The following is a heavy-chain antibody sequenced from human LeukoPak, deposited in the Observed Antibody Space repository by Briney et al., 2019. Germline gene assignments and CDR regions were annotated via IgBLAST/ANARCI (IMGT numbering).Heavy chain of an antibody. Sequence: PSETLSLTCAVSGGSITSRSYYWGWIRQPPGKGLEWIGSIYYSGSTYYNRSLKSRATMSVDTSRNQFSLRLSSVTAADTAVYYCARQNGDAGTDYYYMDVWGKGTTVTVSS. V-gene: IGHV4-39*01. CDR1: GGSITSRSYY. D-gene: IGHD4-17*01. J-gene: IGHJ6*03. CDR2: IYYSGST. CDR3: ARQNGDAGTDYYYMDV.